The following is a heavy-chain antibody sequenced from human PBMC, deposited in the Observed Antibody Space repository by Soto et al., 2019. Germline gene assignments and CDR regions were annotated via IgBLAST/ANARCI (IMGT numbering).Heavy chain of an antibody. CDR2: SSNSGTFS. J-gene: IGHJ4*02. D-gene: IGHD1-1*01. Sequence: PGGSLRLSCEGSGFTFSDYYISWLRQAPGKGLEWISYSSNSGTFSRYADSVKGRFSISRDNTKNLLYLQMNSLRAEDTAVYYCARSGDNYNRLDYWGQGXPVTVYS. CDR3: ARSGDNYNRLDY. CDR1: GFTFSDYY. V-gene: IGHV3-11*06.